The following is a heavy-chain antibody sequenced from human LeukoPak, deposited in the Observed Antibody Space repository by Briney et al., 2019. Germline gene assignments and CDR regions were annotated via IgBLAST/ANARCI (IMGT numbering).Heavy chain of an antibody. D-gene: IGHD1-1*01. Sequence: SETLSLTCTVSGDSISIYYWSWIRQPPGKGLEWIGYIYNSGSTNYNPALKSRVTISVDTSKNQFSLKLSSVTAADTAVYYCARVGRGTTGRYYYYMDVWGKGTTVTVSS. V-gene: IGHV4-59*08. CDR2: IYNSGST. CDR3: ARVGRGTTGRYYYYMDV. CDR1: GDSISIYY. J-gene: IGHJ6*03.